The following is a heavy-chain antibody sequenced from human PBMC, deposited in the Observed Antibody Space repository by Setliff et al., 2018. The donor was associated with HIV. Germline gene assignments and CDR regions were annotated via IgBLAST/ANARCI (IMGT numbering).Heavy chain of an antibody. J-gene: IGHJ3*02. CDR2: ISPHIGHT. CDR3: ARLGSGWYNGAFDI. Sequence: ASVKVSCKASGYTFTNYGISWVRQAPGHGLEWMGWISPHIGHTNYAQTFQGRVTMTVDTSTSRAYMEVRSLRSDDTAVYFCARLGSGWYNGAFDIWGQGTMVTVS. D-gene: IGHD6-19*01. CDR1: GYTFTNYG. V-gene: IGHV1-18*01.